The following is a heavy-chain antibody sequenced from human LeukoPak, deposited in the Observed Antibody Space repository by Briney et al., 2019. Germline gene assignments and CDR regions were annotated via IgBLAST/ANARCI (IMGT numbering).Heavy chain of an antibody. CDR2: IIPIFGTA. Sequence: SVKVSCKASGGTFSSHAISWVRQAPGQGLEWMGGIIPIFGTAKYAQKFQGRVTLTTAESTSTAYMELSSLRSEDTAVYYCVFDSSGYLSRSLPPYFDSWGQGTLVTVSS. V-gene: IGHV1-69*05. D-gene: IGHD3-22*01. CDR1: GGTFSSHA. J-gene: IGHJ4*02. CDR3: VFDSSGYLSRSLPPYFDS.